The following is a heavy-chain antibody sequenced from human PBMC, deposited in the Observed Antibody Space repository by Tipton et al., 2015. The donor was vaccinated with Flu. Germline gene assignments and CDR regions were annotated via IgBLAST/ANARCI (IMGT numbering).Heavy chain of an antibody. V-gene: IGHV4-59*01. CDR2: IFYDGGG. CDR1: GGSMRGFY. D-gene: IGHD4-17*01. Sequence: PGLVKPSETLSLTCIVSGGSMRGFYWSWIRQPPGKGLEWIGNIFYDGGGIYNPSLGSRVTILPDTSGNQFSLKVTSVTAADTAVYYCARVGDYISSFDSWGLGTLVTVSS. J-gene: IGHJ4*02. CDR3: ARVGDYISSFDS.